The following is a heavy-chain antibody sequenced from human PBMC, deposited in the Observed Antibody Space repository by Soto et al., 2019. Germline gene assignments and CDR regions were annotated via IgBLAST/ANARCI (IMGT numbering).Heavy chain of an antibody. CDR2: IYYSGST. J-gene: IGHJ6*03. V-gene: IGHV4-59*01. Sequence: SETLSLTCTVSGGSISSYYWSWIRQPPGKGLEWIGYIYYSGSTNYNPSLKSRVTISVDTSKNQFSLKLSSVTAADTAVYYCARGRNEGPYQPGSYYYMDVWGKGTTVTVSS. CDR3: ARGRNEGPYQPGSYYYMDV. D-gene: IGHD2-2*01. CDR1: GGSISSYY.